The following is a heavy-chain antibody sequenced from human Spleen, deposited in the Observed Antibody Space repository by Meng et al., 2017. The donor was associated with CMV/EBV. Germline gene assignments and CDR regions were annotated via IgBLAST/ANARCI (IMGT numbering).Heavy chain of an antibody. Sequence: GESLKISCAASGFTFSSYAMSWVRQAPGKGLVWVSRINTDGSSIVYADSVNGRFTISRDNAKNTLHLQMNSLRVEDTAVYYCAKPGAEFDHYFDYWGQGTLVTVSS. V-gene: IGHV3-74*01. CDR3: AKPGAEFDHYFDY. CDR2: INTDGSSI. D-gene: IGHD1-14*01. CDR1: GFTFSSYA. J-gene: IGHJ4*02.